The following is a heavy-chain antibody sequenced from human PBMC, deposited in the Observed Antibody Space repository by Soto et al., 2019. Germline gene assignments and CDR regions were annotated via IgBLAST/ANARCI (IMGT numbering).Heavy chain of an antibody. CDR3: ARDPLYGDYLQRTIVVVSPAPYGMDV. CDR2: INPSGGST. V-gene: IGHV1-46*03. J-gene: IGHJ6*02. CDR1: GYTFTSYY. Sequence: GASVKVSCKASGYTFTSYYMHWVRQAPGQGLEWMGIINPSGGSTSYAQKFQGRVTMTRDTSTSTVYMELSSLRSEDTAVYYCARDPLYGDYLQRTIVVVSPAPYGMDVWGQGTTVTVSS. D-gene: IGHD3-22*01.